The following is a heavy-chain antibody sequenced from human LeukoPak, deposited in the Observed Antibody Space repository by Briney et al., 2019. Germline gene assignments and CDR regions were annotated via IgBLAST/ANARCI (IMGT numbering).Heavy chain of an antibody. V-gene: IGHV4-39*01. CDR2: MYYSGST. J-gene: IGHJ4*02. Sequence: SETLSLTCSVSGVPISSRSYYWGWIRQPPGKGLEWIGSMYYSGSTYYNPSLKSRVTLSLDTSKNQFSVRLSSVTAADTAVYYCARHRYFDYLLFDQWGQGILVTVYS. CDR1: GVPISSRSYY. D-gene: IGHD3-9*01. CDR3: ARHRYFDYLLFDQ.